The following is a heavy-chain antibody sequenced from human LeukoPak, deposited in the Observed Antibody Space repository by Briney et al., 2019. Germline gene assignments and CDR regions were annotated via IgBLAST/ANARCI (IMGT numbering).Heavy chain of an antibody. Sequence: NPSETLSLTCSVSSYSISRGYYWGWIRQSPGKGLEWIGNIYQSGSTSYNPSLKSRVTISLDMSKNQFSLKLSSVTAADTAVYYCVREGPIRFLEQIDYWGQGTLVTVSS. J-gene: IGHJ4*02. CDR1: SYSISRGYY. CDR2: IYQSGST. CDR3: VREGPIRFLEQIDY. V-gene: IGHV4-38-2*02. D-gene: IGHD3-3*01.